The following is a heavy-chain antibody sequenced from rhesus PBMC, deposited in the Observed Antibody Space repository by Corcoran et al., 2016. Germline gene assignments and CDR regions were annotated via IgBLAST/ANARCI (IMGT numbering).Heavy chain of an antibody. CDR1: GYSFTTYW. D-gene: IGHD6-25*01. J-gene: IGHJ4*01. Sequence: EVQLVQSGAAVKRPGESLKISCKTSGYSFTTYWNSWGRRVPGKGLEWMGSIDPSDSDTRYSPSFQGQVTISADKSISTAYLQWSSLKASDSATYYCARNSGRWTYFDYWGQGVLVTVSS. CDR2: IDPSDSDT. CDR3: ARNSGRWTYFDY. V-gene: IGHV5-2*01.